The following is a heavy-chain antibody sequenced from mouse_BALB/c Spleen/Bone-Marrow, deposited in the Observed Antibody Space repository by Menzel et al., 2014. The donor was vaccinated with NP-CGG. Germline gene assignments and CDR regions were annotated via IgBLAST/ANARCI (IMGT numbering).Heavy chain of an antibody. Sequence: VQLQQSGPELVKPGASVKMSCKASGYTFTNYVMHWVKQKPGQGLEWIGYINPYNDGTKYNEKFKGKATLTSDKSSSTAYMDLSSLTSEHSAVYYVARVYYGYDGTSSWFAYWGQGTLVTVSA. D-gene: IGHD2-2*01. CDR3: ARVYYGYDGTSSWFAY. CDR1: GYTFTNYV. CDR2: INPYNDGT. J-gene: IGHJ3*01. V-gene: IGHV1-14*01.